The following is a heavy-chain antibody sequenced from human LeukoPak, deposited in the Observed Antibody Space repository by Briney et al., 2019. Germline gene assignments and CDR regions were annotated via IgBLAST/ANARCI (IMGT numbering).Heavy chain of an antibody. J-gene: IGHJ1*01. CDR1: GGSISSYY. V-gene: IGHV4-59*01. Sequence: SETLSLTCTVSGGSISSYYWSWIRQPPGKGLEWIGYIYHSGTTNYNPSLKSRVTISVDTSKNQFSLNLNSVTAADTAVYYCARGGAARLHFQNWGQGTLVTVSS. CDR2: IYHSGTT. D-gene: IGHD6-6*01. CDR3: ARGGAARLHFQN.